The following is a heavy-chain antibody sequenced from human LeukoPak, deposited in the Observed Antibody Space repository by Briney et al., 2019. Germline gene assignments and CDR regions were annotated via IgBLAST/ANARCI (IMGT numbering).Heavy chain of an antibody. D-gene: IGHD3-10*01. CDR2: ISAYNGNT. CDR3: ARGGSITTIRGVIITDAFDI. CDR1: GYTFTTYG. Sequence: ASVTVSCKASGYTFTTYGIIWVRQAPGQGLEWMGWISAYNGNTNYAQKLQGRVTMTTDTSTTTAYMELRSLRSDGTAVYYCARGGSITTIRGVIITDAFDIWGQGTMVTLSS. J-gene: IGHJ3*02. V-gene: IGHV1-18*01.